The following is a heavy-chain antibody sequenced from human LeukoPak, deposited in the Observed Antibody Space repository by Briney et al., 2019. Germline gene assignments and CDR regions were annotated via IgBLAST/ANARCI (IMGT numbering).Heavy chain of an antibody. CDR2: ISSSSSYI. D-gene: IGHD2-2*01. CDR1: GFTFSSYS. CDR3: ARDDLPGVPLVPLGY. V-gene: IGHV3-21*01. Sequence: GGSLRLSCAASGFTFSSYSMNWVRQAPGKGLEWVSSISSSSSYIYYADSVKGRFTISRDNAKNSLYLQMNSLRAEDTAVYYCARDDLPGVPLVPLGYWGQGTLVSASS. J-gene: IGHJ4*02.